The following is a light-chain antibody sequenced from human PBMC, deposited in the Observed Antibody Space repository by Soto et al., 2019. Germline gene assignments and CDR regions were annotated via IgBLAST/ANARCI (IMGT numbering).Light chain of an antibody. V-gene: IGLV2-14*01. Sequence: QSALTQPASVSGSPGQSITISCTGTSSDVGGYNYVSWYQQHPGKAPKLMIYEVSNRPSGVSNRFSGSKSGNTASLTISGLQAEDEADYYCSSYTSSGTAVFGTETNLTVL. CDR3: SSYTSSGTAV. CDR2: EVS. J-gene: IGLJ1*01. CDR1: SSDVGGYNY.